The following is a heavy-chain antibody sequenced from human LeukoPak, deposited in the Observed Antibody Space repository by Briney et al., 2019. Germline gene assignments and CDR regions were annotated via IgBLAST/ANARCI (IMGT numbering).Heavy chain of an antibody. CDR2: ISYDGSNK. CDR1: GFTFSSYA. J-gene: IGHJ4*02. Sequence: GRSLRLSCAASGFTFSSYAMHWVRQAPGKGLEWVAVISYDGSNKYYADSVKGRFTISRDNSKNTLYLQMNSLRAEDTAVYYCAKPNAVYDSSGYYGYWGQGTLVTVSS. V-gene: IGHV3-30-3*02. D-gene: IGHD3-22*01. CDR3: AKPNAVYDSSGYYGY.